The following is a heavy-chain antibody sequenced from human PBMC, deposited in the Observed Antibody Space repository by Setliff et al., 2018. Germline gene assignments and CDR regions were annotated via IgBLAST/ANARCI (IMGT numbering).Heavy chain of an antibody. V-gene: IGHV4-61*09. J-gene: IGHJ6*03. Sequence: SETLSLTCTVSGDSISSRRNCWGWFRQPAGKELEWIGQIYTSWSTNYNPSLKSRVTISLDTSKNQFSLSLTSVTAEDTAVYYCARMSGFQYIDVWDKGTTVTVSS. CDR3: ARMSGFQYIDV. D-gene: IGHD3-3*01. CDR1: GDSISSRRNC. CDR2: IYTSWST.